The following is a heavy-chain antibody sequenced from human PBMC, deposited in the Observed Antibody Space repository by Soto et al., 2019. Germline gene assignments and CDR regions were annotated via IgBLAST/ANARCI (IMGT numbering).Heavy chain of an antibody. J-gene: IGHJ4*02. CDR3: IRETNYYYDSSGYPDC. V-gene: IGHV3-49*04. D-gene: IGHD3-22*01. CDR2: IRTKAYGGTT. CDR1: GFTFGDYV. Sequence: GGSLRLSCTASGFTFGDYVMGWVRQAPGKGLEWVGFIRTKAYGGTTEYAASVKGRFSISRDDSKSIAYLQMNSLKTEDTAVYFCIRETNYYYDSSGYPDCWGQGTLVTVSS.